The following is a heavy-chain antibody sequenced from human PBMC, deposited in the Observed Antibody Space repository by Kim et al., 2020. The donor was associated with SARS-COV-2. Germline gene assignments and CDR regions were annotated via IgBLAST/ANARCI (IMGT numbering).Heavy chain of an antibody. J-gene: IGHJ5*02. D-gene: IGHD3-22*01. CDR3: ARVGRYDSSGS. Sequence: THTNPALKGRVNISVDTSKCQFSLKLSSVTAADTAVYYCARVGRYDSSGSWGQGTPVTVSS. V-gene: IGHV4-30-2*04. CDR2: T.